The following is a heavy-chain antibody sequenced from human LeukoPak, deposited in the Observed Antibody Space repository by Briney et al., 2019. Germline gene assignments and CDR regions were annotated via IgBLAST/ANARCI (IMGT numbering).Heavy chain of an antibody. J-gene: IGHJ4*02. CDR1: GFTFSNYW. CDR2: IEKDGSEI. CDR3: AAGAGWLIDW. V-gene: IGHV3-7*01. Sequence: GGSLRLSCAASGFTFSNYWMNWVRQAPGKGMEWVAIIEKDGSEILYVDSVKGRFTISRDNAKNSLYLQMNSLRAEDTAVYYCAAGAGWLIDWWGQGTLVSVSS. D-gene: IGHD6-19*01.